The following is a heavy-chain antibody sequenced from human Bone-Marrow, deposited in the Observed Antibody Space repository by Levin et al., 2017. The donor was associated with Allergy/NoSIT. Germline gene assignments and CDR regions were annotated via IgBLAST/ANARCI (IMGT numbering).Heavy chain of an antibody. D-gene: IGHD6-13*01. Sequence: GESLKISCAASGFTFSSYAMHWVRQAPGKGLEWVAVISYDGSNKYYADSVKGRFTISRDNSKNTLYLQMNSLRAEDTAVYYCARTGIAAAGPPYYFDYWGQGTLVTVSS. CDR3: ARTGIAAAGPPYYFDY. J-gene: IGHJ4*02. CDR1: GFTFSSYA. V-gene: IGHV3-30-3*01. CDR2: ISYDGSNK.